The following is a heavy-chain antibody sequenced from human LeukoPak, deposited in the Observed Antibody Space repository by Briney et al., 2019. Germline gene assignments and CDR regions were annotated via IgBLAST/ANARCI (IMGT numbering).Heavy chain of an antibody. CDR3: ARGGGYCSGGSCPPPY. J-gene: IGHJ4*02. V-gene: IGHV4-30-2*01. Sequence: TLSLTCTVSGGSISSGGYYWSWVRQPPGKGLEWIGYIYHSGSTYYNPSLKSRVTISVDRSKNQFSLKLSSVTAADTAVYYCARGGGYCSGGSCPPPYWGQGTLVTVSS. D-gene: IGHD2-15*01. CDR2: IYHSGST. CDR1: GGSISSGGYY.